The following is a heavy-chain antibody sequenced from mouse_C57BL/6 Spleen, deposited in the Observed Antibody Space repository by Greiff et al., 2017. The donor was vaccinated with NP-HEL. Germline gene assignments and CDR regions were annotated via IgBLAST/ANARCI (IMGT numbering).Heavy chain of an antibody. CDR1: GYAFSSSW. CDR2: IYPGDGDT. Sequence: QVQLQQSGPELVKPGASVKISCKASGYAFSSSWMNWVKQRPGKGLEWIGRIYPGDGDTNYNQKFKDKATLTVDKSSSTAYMQLSSLTSEDSAVYYCARYNGNYVDYWGQGTTLTVSS. V-gene: IGHV1-82*01. D-gene: IGHD2-3*01. J-gene: IGHJ2*01. CDR3: ARYNGNYVDY.